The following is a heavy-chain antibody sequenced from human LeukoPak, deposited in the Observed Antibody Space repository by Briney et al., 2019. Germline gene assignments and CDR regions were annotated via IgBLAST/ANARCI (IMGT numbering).Heavy chain of an antibody. J-gene: IGHJ4*02. CDR1: DGSISSYY. Sequence: SETLSLTCTVSDGSISSYYWSWIRQPPGKGLEWIGHIYDSGSTNYNPSLKSRVTISVDTSKNQFSLKLSSVTAADTAVYFCARDSWPEVVRFDYWGQGTLVTVSS. CDR2: IYDSGST. D-gene: IGHD1-14*01. V-gene: IGHV4-59*12. CDR3: ARDSWPEVVRFDY.